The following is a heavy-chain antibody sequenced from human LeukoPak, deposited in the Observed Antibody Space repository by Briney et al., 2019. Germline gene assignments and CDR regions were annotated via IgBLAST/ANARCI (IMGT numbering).Heavy chain of an antibody. CDR2: IWYDGSNK. Sequence: GGSLRLSCAASGFTFSSYGMHWVRQAPGKGLEWVAVIWYDGSNKYYADSVQGRFTISRDNSKNTLYLQINRLSAEDTAVYYCARGAGQQLGTFDYWGQGTLVTVSS. CDR3: ARGAGQQLGTFDY. D-gene: IGHD6-13*01. CDR1: GFTFSSYG. V-gene: IGHV3-33*01. J-gene: IGHJ4*02.